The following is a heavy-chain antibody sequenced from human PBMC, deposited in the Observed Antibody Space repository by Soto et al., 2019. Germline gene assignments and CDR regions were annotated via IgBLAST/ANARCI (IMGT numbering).Heavy chain of an antibody. J-gene: IGHJ6*02. CDR1: GFTFSSYW. Sequence: LRLSCAASGFTFSSYWMSWVRQAPWKGLEWVANIKQDGSEKYYVDSVKGRFTISRDNAKNSLYLQMNSLRAEDTAVYYCARDLLGYCSSTSCYLRDDYYYYYGMDVWGQGTTVTVSS. CDR2: IKQDGSEK. D-gene: IGHD2-2*01. V-gene: IGHV3-7*03. CDR3: ARDLLGYCSSTSCYLRDDYYYYYGMDV.